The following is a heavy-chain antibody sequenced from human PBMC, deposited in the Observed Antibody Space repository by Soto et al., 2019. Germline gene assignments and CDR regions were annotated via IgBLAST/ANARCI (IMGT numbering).Heavy chain of an antibody. CDR3: ARGGYYTFWNGSIGTY. V-gene: IGHV3-30-3*01. Sequence: QLPLVESGGGVVQPGKSLRVSCAASQFTFSSFTMHWVRQAPGKGLEWVAVISNDGRNKFYADSVKGRFTISRDNSKNTLFLQMNSLTAEDTAVYYCARGGYYTFWNGSIGTYWGQGTLGTVSS. D-gene: IGHD3-3*01. CDR1: QFTFSSFT. J-gene: IGHJ4*02. CDR2: ISNDGRNK.